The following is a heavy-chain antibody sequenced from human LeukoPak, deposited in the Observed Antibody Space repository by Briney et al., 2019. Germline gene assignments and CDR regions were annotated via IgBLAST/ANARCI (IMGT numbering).Heavy chain of an antibody. V-gene: IGHV1-18*04. D-gene: IGHD2-2*01. Sequence: ASVKVSCKASGYIFTSYGISWVRQAPGQGLEWMGWISAYNGNTNYAQKLQGRVTMTTDTSTSTAYMELRSLRSDDTAAYYCARDIVVVPAAIYYYYYGMDVWGKGTTVTVSS. CDR1: GYIFTSYG. J-gene: IGHJ6*04. CDR3: ARDIVVVPAAIYYYYYGMDV. CDR2: ISAYNGNT.